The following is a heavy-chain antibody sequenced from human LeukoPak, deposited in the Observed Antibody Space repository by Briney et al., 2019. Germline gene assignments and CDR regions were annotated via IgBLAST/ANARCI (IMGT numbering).Heavy chain of an antibody. CDR1: GYTFTSYD. D-gene: IGHD3-22*01. J-gene: IGHJ6*03. CDR3: ARAPDYDSSGPNYYYYMDV. V-gene: IGHV1-8*01. CDR2: MNPNSGNT. Sequence: ASVKVSCKASGYTFTSYDINWVRQATGQGLEWMGWMNPNSGNTGYAQKFQGRVTMTRNTSISTAYMELSSLRSEDTAVYYCARAPDYDSSGPNYYYYMDVWGKGTTVTISS.